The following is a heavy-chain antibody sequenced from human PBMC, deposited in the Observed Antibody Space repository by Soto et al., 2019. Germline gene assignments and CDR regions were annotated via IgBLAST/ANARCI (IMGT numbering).Heavy chain of an antibody. J-gene: IGHJ6*03. CDR3: ARGLILWFGELSRRGGYYYYMDV. D-gene: IGHD3-10*01. V-gene: IGHV4-34*01. CDR1: GGSFSGYQ. Sequence: QVQLQQWGAGLLKPSETLSLTCAVYGGSFSGYQWTWIRQTPGKGLEWIGEINDSGNINSNPSLKSRVTILVDTPKKQISLKLSSVTAADTAVYYCARGLILWFGELSRRGGYYYYMDVWGKGTTVTVSS. CDR2: INDSGNI.